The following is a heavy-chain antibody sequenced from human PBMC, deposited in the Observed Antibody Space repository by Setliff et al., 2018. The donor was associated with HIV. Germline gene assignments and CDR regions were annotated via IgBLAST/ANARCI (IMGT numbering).Heavy chain of an antibody. Sequence: SETLSLTCDVSGYSISSGYYWGWIRQSPGKGLEWIATIYHTGSTNYNPSLKSRVTISVDTSKNQFSLKLSSVTAADTAVYYCASLRGEFDYWGQGTLVTVSS. D-gene: IGHD3-16*01. CDR2: IYHTGST. J-gene: IGHJ4*02. V-gene: IGHV4-38-2*01. CDR1: GYSISSGYY. CDR3: ASLRGEFDY.